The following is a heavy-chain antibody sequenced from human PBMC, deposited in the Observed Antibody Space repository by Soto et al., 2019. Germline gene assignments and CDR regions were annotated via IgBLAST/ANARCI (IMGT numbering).Heavy chain of an antibody. V-gene: IGHV4-39*01. CDR2: IYYRGST. Sequence: PSETLSLTCTVSGGSISSSSYYWGWIRQPPGKGLEWIGSIYYRGSTYYNPSLKSRVTISVDTSKNQFFLKLSSVTAADTAVYYCARHKGGSSSPNYYYYYYMDVWGKGTTVTVS. CDR1: GGSISSSSYY. CDR3: ARHKGGSSSPNYYYYYYMDV. J-gene: IGHJ6*03. D-gene: IGHD6-6*01.